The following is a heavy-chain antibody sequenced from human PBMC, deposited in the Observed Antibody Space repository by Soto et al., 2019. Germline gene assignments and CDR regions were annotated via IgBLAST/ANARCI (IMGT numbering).Heavy chain of an antibody. V-gene: IGHV1-46*01. D-gene: IGHD1-26*01. Sequence: GASVKVSCKASGYTFTSYYMHCVLQSPLQGLEWMGIINPSGGSTSYAQKFQGRVTMTRDTSTSTVYMELSSLRSEDTAVYYCARDKRAYSGSYYFDYWGQGTLVTVSS. CDR1: GYTFTSYY. J-gene: IGHJ4*02. CDR3: ARDKRAYSGSYYFDY. CDR2: INPSGGST.